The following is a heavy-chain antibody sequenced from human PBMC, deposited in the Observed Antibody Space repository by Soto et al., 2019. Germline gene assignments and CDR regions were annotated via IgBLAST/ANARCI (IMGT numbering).Heavy chain of an antibody. V-gene: IGHV1-69*01. D-gene: IGHD1-26*01. CDR2: IIPIFGTA. J-gene: IGHJ4*02. Sequence: QVQLVQSGAEVKKPGSSVKVSCKTSGGTFSTSSIVWVRQAPGEGLEWMGGIIPIFGTANYAQTFQDRVTITADQSTNTAFMELSSLKSEDTAMYYCASSSGNNYGVGTNYYFDYWGQGTLVTVSS. CDR1: GGTFSTSS. CDR3: ASSSGNNYGVGTNYYFDY.